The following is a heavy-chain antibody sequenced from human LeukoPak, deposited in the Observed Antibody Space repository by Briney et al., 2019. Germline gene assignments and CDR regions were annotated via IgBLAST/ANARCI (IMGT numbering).Heavy chain of an antibody. V-gene: IGHV1-2*02. D-gene: IGHD1-26*01. CDR3: PRDFLSGSNCFDP. CDR2: INPNSGGT. CDR1: GYTFTGYY. Sequence: GASVKVSCKASGYTFTGYYMHWVRQAPGQGLEWMGWINPNSGGTNYAQKFQGRVTMTSDTSIRTAYMELNRLRSDDTAVYYCPRDFLSGSNCFDPWGQGTLVTVSS. J-gene: IGHJ5*02.